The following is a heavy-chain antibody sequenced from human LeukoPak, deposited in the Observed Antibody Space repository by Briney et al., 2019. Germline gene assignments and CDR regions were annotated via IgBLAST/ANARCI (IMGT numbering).Heavy chain of an antibody. CDR1: GGTISTYH. V-gene: IGHV4-59*01. CDR2: IYYSGST. J-gene: IGHJ4*02. D-gene: IGHD5-24*01. CDR3: ARGLRNRDGYNYDYFDD. Sequence: SETLSLTCTVSGGTISTYHWSWIRQPPGKGLEWIGNIYYSGSTNYNPSLKSRVTISVDTSKNQLSLKLSSVPAADTAVDYCARGLRNRDGYNYDYFDDWGQGTLVTVSS.